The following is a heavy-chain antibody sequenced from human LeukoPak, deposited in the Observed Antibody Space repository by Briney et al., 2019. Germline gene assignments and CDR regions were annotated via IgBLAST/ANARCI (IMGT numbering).Heavy chain of an antibody. CDR1: GGSISSGGYY. CDR2: IYYSGST. Sequence: PSQTLSLTCTVSGGSISSGGYYWSWIRQHPGKGLEWIGYIYYSGSTYYNPSLKSRVTISVDTSKNQFSLKLSSVTAAGTAVYYCARALAYCGGDCPGAFDIWGQGTMVTVSS. V-gene: IGHV4-31*03. J-gene: IGHJ3*02. CDR3: ARALAYCGGDCPGAFDI. D-gene: IGHD2-21*02.